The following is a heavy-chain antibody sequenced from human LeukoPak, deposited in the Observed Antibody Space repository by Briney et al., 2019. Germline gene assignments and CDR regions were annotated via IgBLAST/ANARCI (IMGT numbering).Heavy chain of an antibody. CDR1: GGSFSGDY. V-gene: IGHV4-34*01. CDR2: INHSGST. D-gene: IGHD6-19*01. J-gene: IGHJ4*02. CDR3: ARRPRYSSGWYYFDS. Sequence: PSETLSLTCAVYGGSFSGDYWNWIRQPPGKGLEWIGEINHSGSTNSNPSLKSRVTISVDRSKNQFSLKLSSVTAADTAVYYCARRPRYSSGWYYFDSWGQGTPVTVSS.